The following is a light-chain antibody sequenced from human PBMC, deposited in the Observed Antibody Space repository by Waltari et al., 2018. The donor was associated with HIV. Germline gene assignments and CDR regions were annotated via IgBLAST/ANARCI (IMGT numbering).Light chain of an antibody. Sequence: QSVLTQPPSVSAAPGQTVTISCPGSSSNFGSGFVSWYQHLPGAAPRLLIDDNSQRAAWSADRVAGSKSGTSPTLGITGLKTGDEADYYCGTWDSSVGAAVFGGGTRLTVL. J-gene: IGLJ3*02. CDR1: SSNFGSGF. CDR2: DNS. V-gene: IGLV1-51*01. CDR3: GTWDSSVGAAV.